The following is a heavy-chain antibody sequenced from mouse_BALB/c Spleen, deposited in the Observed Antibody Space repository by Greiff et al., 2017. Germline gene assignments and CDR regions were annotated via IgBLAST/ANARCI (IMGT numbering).Heavy chain of an antibody. V-gene: IGHV5-12-1*01. CDR1: GFAFSSYD. CDR3: ARHDLVRDWFAY. D-gene: IGHD2-10*02. CDR2: ISSGGGST. J-gene: IGHJ3*01. Sequence: EVMLVESWGGLVKPGGSLKLSCAASGFAFSSYDMSWVRQTPGKGLEWVAYISSGGGSTYYPDTVKGRFTISRDNAKNTLYLQMSSLKSEDTAMYYCARHDLVRDWFAYWGQGTLVTVSA.